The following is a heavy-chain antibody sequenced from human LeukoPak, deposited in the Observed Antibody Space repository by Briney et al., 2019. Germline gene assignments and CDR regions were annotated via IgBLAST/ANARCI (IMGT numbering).Heavy chain of an antibody. D-gene: IGHD1-26*01. Sequence: QTGGSLRLSCAASGFTFSSYAMSWVRQAPGKGLEWVSAICGSGGSTYYADSVKGRFTISRDNSKNTLYLQMNSLRAEDTAVYYCAKPIGWELPYYFDYWGQGTLVTVSS. CDR2: ICGSGGST. J-gene: IGHJ4*02. V-gene: IGHV3-23*01. CDR3: AKPIGWELPYYFDY. CDR1: GFTFSSYA.